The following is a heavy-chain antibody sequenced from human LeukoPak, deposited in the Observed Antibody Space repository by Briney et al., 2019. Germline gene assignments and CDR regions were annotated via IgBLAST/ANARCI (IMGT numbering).Heavy chain of an antibody. CDR3: AREIIWGTYRRLYYFDT. D-gene: IGHD3-16*02. CDR1: GGSFSGYY. V-gene: IGHV4-34*01. J-gene: IGHJ4*02. CDR2: INHSGNT. Sequence: KPSETLSLTCGVSGGSFSGYYWNWIRQSPEKGLEWVGEINHSGNTRYNPPLRSRITMSVDTSRNHFSLKLSSVTAADTAVYFCAREIIWGTYRRLYYFDTWGQGTLVTVSS.